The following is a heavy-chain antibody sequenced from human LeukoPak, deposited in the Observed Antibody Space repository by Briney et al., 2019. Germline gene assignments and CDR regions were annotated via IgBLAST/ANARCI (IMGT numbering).Heavy chain of an antibody. CDR2: IYYSGST. D-gene: IGHD3-3*01. V-gene: IGHV4-59*08. CDR1: GGSLSSYY. J-gene: IGHJ4*02. Sequence: PSETLSLTCTVSGGSLSSYYWSWIRQPPGKGLEWIGYIYYSGSTNYNPSLKSRVTISVDTSKNQFSLKLSSVTAADTAVYYCATQVTIFGVPLWGQGTLVTVSS. CDR3: ATQVTIFGVPL.